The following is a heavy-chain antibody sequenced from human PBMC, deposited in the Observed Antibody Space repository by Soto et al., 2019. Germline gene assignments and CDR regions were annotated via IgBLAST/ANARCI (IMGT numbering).Heavy chain of an antibody. CDR1: GGSVSSDY. CDR2: IYYSGST. CDR3: AVALVEMATTGGDAFDI. D-gene: IGHD5-12*01. V-gene: IGHV4-59*02. J-gene: IGHJ3*02. Sequence: SEAVFLTCTVSGGSVSSDYWSWVRQPPGKGLEWIGYIYYSGSTNYNPSLKSRVTISVDTSKNQFSLKLSSVTAADTAVYYCAVALVEMATTGGDAFDIWGQGTMLTVSS.